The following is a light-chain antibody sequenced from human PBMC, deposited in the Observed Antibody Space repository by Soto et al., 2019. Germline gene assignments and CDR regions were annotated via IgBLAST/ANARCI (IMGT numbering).Light chain of an antibody. CDR2: DVS. V-gene: IGLV2-11*01. CDR3: CSFAGSYTFSDV. CDR1: SSDVGGYNY. Sequence: QSVLTQPRSVSGSPGQSVTISCIGTSSDVGGYNYVSWYQQPPGKAPKLMIYDVSKRPSGVPDRFSGSKSGNTASLIISGLQAEDEADYYCCSFAGSYTFSDVFGTGTQLTVL. J-gene: IGLJ1*01.